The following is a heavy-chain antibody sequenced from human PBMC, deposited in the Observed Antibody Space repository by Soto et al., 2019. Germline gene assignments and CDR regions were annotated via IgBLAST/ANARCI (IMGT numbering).Heavy chain of an antibody. CDR2: ISYDGSNK. V-gene: IGHV3-30-3*01. CDR3: ASGYSSGWLYYYGMDV. J-gene: IGHJ6*02. Sequence: QVQLVESGGGVVQPGRSLRLSCAASGFTFSSYAMHWVRQAPGKGLEWVAVISYDGSNKYYADSVKGRFTISRDNSKNTLYLQMNSLRAEDTAVYYCASGYSSGWLYYYGMDVWGQGTTVTVSS. D-gene: IGHD6-19*01. CDR1: GFTFSSYA.